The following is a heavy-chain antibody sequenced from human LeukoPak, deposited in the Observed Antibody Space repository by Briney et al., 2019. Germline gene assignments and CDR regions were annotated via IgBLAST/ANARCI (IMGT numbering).Heavy chain of an antibody. Sequence: GGSLRLSCVASGFTFNSYNMNWLRQAPGQGLEWISYISSNSGTIHYADSVRGRFTIYRDQGRNSVFLQMKSLRADDTAVYYCARELVASFPLWGQGTLVAVPS. V-gene: IGHV3-48*01. CDR3: ARELVASFPL. J-gene: IGHJ4*02. CDR2: ISSNSGTI. CDR1: GFTFNSYN. D-gene: IGHD2-8*02.